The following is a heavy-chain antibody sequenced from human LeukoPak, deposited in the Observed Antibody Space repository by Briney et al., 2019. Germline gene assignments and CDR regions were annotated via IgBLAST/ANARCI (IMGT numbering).Heavy chain of an antibody. D-gene: IGHD3-3*01. CDR1: GYTFTSYY. CDR3: ARDPVVPAAPYYDFWSGYTTYYYGMDV. J-gene: IGHJ6*02. V-gene: IGHV1-46*01. CDR2: INPSGGST. Sequence: ASVKVSCKASGYTFTSYYMHWVRQAPGQGLEWMGIINPSGGSTSYAQKFQGRVTMTRDTSTSTVYMELSSLRSEDTAVYYCARDPVVPAAPYYDFWSGYTTYYYGMDVWGQGTTVTVSS.